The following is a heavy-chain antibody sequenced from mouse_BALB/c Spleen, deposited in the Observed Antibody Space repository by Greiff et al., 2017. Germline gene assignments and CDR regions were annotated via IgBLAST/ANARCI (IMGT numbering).Heavy chain of an antibody. CDR1: GYAFSSYW. Sequence: QVQLQQSGAELVRPGSSVKISCKASGYAFSSYWMNWVKQRPGQGLEWIGQIYPGDGDTNYNGKFKGKATLTADKSSSTAYMQLSSLTSEDSAVYFCARYRSIYDDYYVDYWGQGTTLTVSS. D-gene: IGHD2-3*01. CDR2: IYPGDGDT. V-gene: IGHV1-80*01. J-gene: IGHJ2*01. CDR3: ARYRSIYDDYYVDY.